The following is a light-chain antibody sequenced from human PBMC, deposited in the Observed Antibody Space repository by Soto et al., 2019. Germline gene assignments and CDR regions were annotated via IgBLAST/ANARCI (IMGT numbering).Light chain of an antibody. CDR1: HYVYSN. CDR3: QQYQNLWT. Sequence: EIVMTQSPATLSVSPGERATLSCTASHYVYSNVAWFQQRPGQAPRLLIYRASATATGTPARFSGSGSGTEFTLTITSLQSEDFALYYCQQYQNLWTCGQGTEVEI. J-gene: IGKJ1*01. V-gene: IGKV3-15*01. CDR2: RAS.